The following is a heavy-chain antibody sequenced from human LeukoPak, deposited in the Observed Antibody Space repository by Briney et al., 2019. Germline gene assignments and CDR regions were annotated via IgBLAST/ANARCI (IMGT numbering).Heavy chain of an antibody. Sequence: PGGSLRLSCASSGFSFSSYGMNWVRQAPGKGLEWVSAISGSGGSTSYAVSVKARFTISRDNSKDTLFLKMNSLRAEDTAVYYCAKDAERGAVTGHFDYWGQGTLVTVSS. V-gene: IGHV3-23*01. D-gene: IGHD6-19*01. CDR2: ISGSGGST. J-gene: IGHJ4*02. CDR1: GFSFSSYG. CDR3: AKDAERGAVTGHFDY.